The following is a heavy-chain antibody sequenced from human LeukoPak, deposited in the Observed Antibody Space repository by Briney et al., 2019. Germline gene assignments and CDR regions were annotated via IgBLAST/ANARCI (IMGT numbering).Heavy chain of an antibody. J-gene: IGHJ3*02. CDR3: ARVVYYYDSSGYYYDAFDI. Sequence: GGSLRLSCVASGFTFSSHGMHWVRQAPGKGLEWVAFIRYDGSNKYYADSVKGRFTISRDNSKNTLYLQMNSLRAADTAVYYCARVVYYYDSSGYYYDAFDIWGQGTMVTVSS. D-gene: IGHD3-22*01. V-gene: IGHV3-30*02. CDR2: IRYDGSNK. CDR1: GFTFSSHG.